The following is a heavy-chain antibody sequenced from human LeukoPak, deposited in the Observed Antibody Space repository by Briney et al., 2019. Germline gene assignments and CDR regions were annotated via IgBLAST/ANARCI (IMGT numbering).Heavy chain of an antibody. J-gene: IGHJ4*02. CDR1: GYTFTGYY. CDR2: ISGSNGNT. Sequence: ASVKVSCKASGYTFTGYYMHWVRQAPGQGLEWMGWISGSNGNTNYAQKLQGRVTMTTDTSTRTAYMDLRSLRSDDTAVYYCARDRDYYDSGKFWGQGTLVTVSS. V-gene: IGHV1-18*04. D-gene: IGHD3-10*01. CDR3: ARDRDYYDSGKF.